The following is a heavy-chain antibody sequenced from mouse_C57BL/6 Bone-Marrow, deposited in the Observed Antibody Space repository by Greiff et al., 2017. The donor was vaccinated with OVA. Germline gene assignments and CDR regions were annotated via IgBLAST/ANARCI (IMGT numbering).Heavy chain of an antibody. Sequence: EVQLQQSGPELVKPGASVKISCKASGYTFTDYYMNWVKQSHGKSLEWIGDINPNNGGISYNQKFKGKATLTVDKSSSTAYMELRSLTSEDSAVYYCARATTVVENFDYWGQGTTLTVSS. V-gene: IGHV1-26*01. CDR3: ARATTVVENFDY. CDR1: GYTFTDYY. D-gene: IGHD1-1*01. CDR2: INPNNGGI. J-gene: IGHJ2*01.